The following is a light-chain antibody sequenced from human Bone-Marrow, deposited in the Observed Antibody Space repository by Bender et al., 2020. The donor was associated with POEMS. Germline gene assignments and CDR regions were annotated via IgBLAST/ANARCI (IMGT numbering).Light chain of an antibody. Sequence: SYVLTQPPSVSVAPGQTAIITCGGDNIGAKSVHWYQRKPGQAPVVVVYDDIDRPSGVPDRFSGSKSGTSASLAIIGLQAEDEADYYCQSFDSSLRYYVYGTGTKLTVL. J-gene: IGLJ1*01. CDR1: NIGAKS. CDR3: QSFDSSLRYYV. CDR2: DDI. V-gene: IGLV3-21*02.